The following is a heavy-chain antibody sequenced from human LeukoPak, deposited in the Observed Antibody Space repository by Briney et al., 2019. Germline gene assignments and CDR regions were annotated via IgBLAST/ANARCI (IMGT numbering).Heavy chain of an antibody. V-gene: IGHV4-59*01. CDR2: IYYSGST. Sequence: PSETLSLTCTVSGGSISSYYWSWIRQPSGKGLEWIGYIYYSGSTNYNPSLKSRVTISVDTSKNQFSLKLSSVTAADTAVYYCARGVVVPAAARFDYWGQGTLVTVSS. CDR1: GGSISSYY. CDR3: ARGVVVPAAARFDY. D-gene: IGHD2-2*01. J-gene: IGHJ4*02.